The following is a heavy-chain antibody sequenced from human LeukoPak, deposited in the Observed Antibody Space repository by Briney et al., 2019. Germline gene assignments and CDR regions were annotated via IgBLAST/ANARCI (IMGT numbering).Heavy chain of an antibody. CDR2: IDKDGRST. J-gene: IGHJ6*02. Sequence: PGGSLRLSCAASGFTLGAFAMHWVRQAPGKGLEWVSLIDKDGRSTYYADSVKGRFTISRDNSKNSLYLQVNSLRTEDTALYYCATWAFYHSLDVWGQGTTVTVSS. V-gene: IGHV3-43*02. D-gene: IGHD1-26*01. CDR1: GFTLGAFA. CDR3: ATWAFYHSLDV.